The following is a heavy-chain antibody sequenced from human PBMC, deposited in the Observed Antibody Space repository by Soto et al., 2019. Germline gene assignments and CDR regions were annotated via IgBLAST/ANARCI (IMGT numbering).Heavy chain of an antibody. D-gene: IGHD3-22*01. CDR3: ARDRGYDSSGYYHFDY. V-gene: IGHV3-30-3*01. J-gene: IGHJ4*02. CDR1: GFTFSSYA. Sequence: PGGSLRLSCAASGFTFSSYAMHWVRQAPGKGLEWVAVISYDGSNKYYADSVKGRFTISRDNSKNTLYLQMNSLRAEDTAVYYCARDRGYDSSGYYHFDYWGQGTLVTVSS. CDR2: ISYDGSNK.